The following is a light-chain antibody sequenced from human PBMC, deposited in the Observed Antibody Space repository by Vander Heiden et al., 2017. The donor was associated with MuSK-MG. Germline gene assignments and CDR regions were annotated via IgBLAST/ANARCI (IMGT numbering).Light chain of an antibody. CDR2: DDS. Sequence: SYVLTQPPSVSVAPGQTARISCGGNNMGSKSVHWYQQKPGQAPVLVVFDDSDRPSGIPERFSGSNSGNTATLTISGVGAGDEADYYCQVWDSSSDHPVFGGGTGLTVL. CDR1: NMGSKS. V-gene: IGLV3-21*02. J-gene: IGLJ2*01. CDR3: QVWDSSSDHPV.